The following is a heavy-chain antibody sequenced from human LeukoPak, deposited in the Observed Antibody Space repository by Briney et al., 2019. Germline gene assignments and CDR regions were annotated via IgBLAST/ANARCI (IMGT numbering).Heavy chain of an antibody. J-gene: IGHJ5*02. Sequence: SETLSLTCTVSGGSISSGGYSWSWNRQHPGKGLEWIGYIYYSGSTYYNPSLKSRVTISVDTSKNQFSLKLSSVTAADTAVYYCAREGNYCSGGSCYPGWFDPWGQGTLVTVSS. CDR1: GGSISSGGYS. V-gene: IGHV4-31*03. D-gene: IGHD2-15*01. CDR3: AREGNYCSGGSCYPGWFDP. CDR2: IYYSGST.